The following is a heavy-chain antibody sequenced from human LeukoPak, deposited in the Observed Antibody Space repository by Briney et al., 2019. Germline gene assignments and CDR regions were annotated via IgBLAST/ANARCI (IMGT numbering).Heavy chain of an antibody. J-gene: IGHJ4*02. D-gene: IGHD3-22*01. CDR1: GFTFDDYA. CDR3: AKDSASSIITMIVTGTWGAFDY. Sequence: GGSLRLSCAASGFTFDDYAMHWVRQAPGKGLEWVSGISWNSGSIGYADSVKGRFTISGDDAKNSLYLQMNSLRAEDTALYYCAKDSASSIITMIVTGTWGAFDYWGQGTLVTVSS. V-gene: IGHV3-9*01. CDR2: ISWNSGSI.